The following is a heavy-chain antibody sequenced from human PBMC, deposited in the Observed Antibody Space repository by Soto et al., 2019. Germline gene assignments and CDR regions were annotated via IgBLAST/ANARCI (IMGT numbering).Heavy chain of an antibody. D-gene: IGHD5-18*01. Sequence: ASVKVSCKASGYSFTSLDINWVRQTAGQGLEWMGWMQPSTGRTGYAQKFQGRVTMTRDTSINTAYMELTTLTSDDTAFYYCAHGRGYSYGALLYPFDYWGQGTLVTVSS. CDR2: MQPSTGRT. CDR3: AHGRGYSYGALLYPFDY. CDR1: GYSFTSLD. J-gene: IGHJ4*02. V-gene: IGHV1-8*01.